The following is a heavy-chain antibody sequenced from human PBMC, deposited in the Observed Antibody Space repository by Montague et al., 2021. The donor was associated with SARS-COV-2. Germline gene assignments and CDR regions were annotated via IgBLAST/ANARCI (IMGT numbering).Heavy chain of an antibody. D-gene: IGHD3-22*01. CDR1: GGSISSSSYY. J-gene: IGHJ4*02. V-gene: IGHV4-39*07. Sequence: SETLSLTCTVSGGSISSSSYYWGWIRQPPGKGLEWIGCIYYSGNTYYNPSLKSRVTISVDTSKNQFSLKLSSVTAADTAVYYCAREGGWLTRGSYYFDYWGQGTLVTVSS. CDR3: AREGGWLTRGSYYFDY. CDR2: IYYSGNT.